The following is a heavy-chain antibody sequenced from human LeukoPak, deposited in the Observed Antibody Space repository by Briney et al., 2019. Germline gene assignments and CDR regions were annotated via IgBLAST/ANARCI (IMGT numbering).Heavy chain of an antibody. CDR1: GGSFSGYY. Sequence: NPSETLSLTCAVYGGSFSGYYWSWIRQPPGKGLEWIGEINHSGSTNYNPSLKSRVTISVDTSKNQFSLKLSSVTAADTAVYYCARDLPYYDFFQDYYYMDVWGKGTTVTVSS. D-gene: IGHD3-3*01. V-gene: IGHV4-34*01. J-gene: IGHJ6*03. CDR2: INHSGST. CDR3: ARDLPYYDFFQDYYYMDV.